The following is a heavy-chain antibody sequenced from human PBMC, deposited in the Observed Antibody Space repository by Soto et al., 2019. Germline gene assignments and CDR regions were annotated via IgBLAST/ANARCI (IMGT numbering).Heavy chain of an antibody. V-gene: IGHV1-3*01. D-gene: IGHD2-15*01. Sequence: QVQLVQSGAEVTKPGASVKVSCKASGYTFTSYAMHWVRQAPGHSPGWMGWLNAGNGNTKYSQKFQRRVTLTRDTSASTAYMELSSLRSEDTAVYSCASDLGGWPDYWGQGPLVTVSS. CDR1: GYTFTSYA. J-gene: IGHJ4*02. CDR2: LNAGNGNT. CDR3: ASDLGGWPDY.